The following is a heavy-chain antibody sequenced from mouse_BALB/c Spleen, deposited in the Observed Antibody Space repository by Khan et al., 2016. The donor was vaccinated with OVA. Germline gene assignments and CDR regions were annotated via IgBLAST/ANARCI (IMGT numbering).Heavy chain of an antibody. CDR1: GYTFTSYT. V-gene: IGHV1-4*01. CDR3: SREGAYYRNDGGFAY. J-gene: IGHJ3*01. D-gene: IGHD2-14*01. CDR2: INPSSGYT. Sequence: VQLQESGAELARPGASVKLSCKASGYTFTSYTMPWIKQRPGQGLEWIGYINPSSGYTNYNQKFKDKATLTADKSSTTAYMQLSSLTSDDSAVYYCSREGAYYRNDGGFAYWGQGTLVTVSA.